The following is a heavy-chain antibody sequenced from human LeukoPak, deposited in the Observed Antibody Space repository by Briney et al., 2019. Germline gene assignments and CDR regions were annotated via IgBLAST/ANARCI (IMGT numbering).Heavy chain of an antibody. CDR2: INWNGGST. J-gene: IGHJ4*02. CDR3: ARVDFDLVVYHFDY. Sequence: GGSLRLSCAASGFTFSNAWMSWVRQAPGKGLEWVSGINWNGGSTGYADSVKGRFTISRDNAKNSLYLQMNSLRAEDTALYYCARVDFDLVVYHFDYWGQGTLVTVSS. CDR1: GFTFSNAW. D-gene: IGHD3-3*01. V-gene: IGHV3-20*04.